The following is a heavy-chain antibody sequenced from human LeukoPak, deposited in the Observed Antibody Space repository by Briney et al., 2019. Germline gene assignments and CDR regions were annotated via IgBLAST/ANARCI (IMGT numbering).Heavy chain of an antibody. CDR2: ISGSGGST. D-gene: IGHD3-10*01. Sequence: QPGGSLRLSCAASGFSFRGYTMHWVRQAPGKGLEWVSAISGSGGSTYYADSVKGRFTISRDNSKNTLYLQMSSLRAEDTAVYYCASIDRGVIFPDAFDIWGQGTVVTVSS. CDR1: GFSFRGYT. J-gene: IGHJ3*02. CDR3: ASIDRGVIFPDAFDI. V-gene: IGHV3-23*01.